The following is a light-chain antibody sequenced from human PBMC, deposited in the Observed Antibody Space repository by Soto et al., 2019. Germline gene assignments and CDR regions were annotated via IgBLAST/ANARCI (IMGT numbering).Light chain of an antibody. CDR1: SSDVWSHNL. Sequence: QSVLTQPASVSGYPGQSITISCTGTSSDVWSHNLVSWYQHHPANAPKLMVYEASKRPSGVSDRFSGAKNGNTASLTISGLKGEDEADYVCCSFSTTCAHCVFGGGTKLTDL. J-gene: IGLJ3*02. V-gene: IGLV2-23*01. CDR2: EAS. CDR3: CSFSTTCAHCV.